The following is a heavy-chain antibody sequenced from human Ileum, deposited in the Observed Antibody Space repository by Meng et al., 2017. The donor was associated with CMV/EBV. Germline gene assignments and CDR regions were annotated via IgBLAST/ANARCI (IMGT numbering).Heavy chain of an antibody. CDR2: IRSGSRDI. CDR1: EVTFGSYE. J-gene: IGHJ4*02. V-gene: IGHV3-21*01. D-gene: IGHD3-9*01. CDR3: ARDAWHYDPLTASSTPWFDY. Sequence: GESLKISCADSEVTFGSYEMNWVRQAPGKGLEWVATIRSGSRDISYADSVKGRFTIFRDDAKSSLFLEMNNLRAEDTAVYYCARDAWHYDPLTASSTPWFDYWGQGTLVTVSS.